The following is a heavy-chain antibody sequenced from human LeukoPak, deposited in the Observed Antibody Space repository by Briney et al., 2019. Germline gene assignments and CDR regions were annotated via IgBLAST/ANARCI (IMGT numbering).Heavy chain of an antibody. CDR1: GGSISSDSYY. CDR3: ARGFHQYCSSSACYGPSDY. J-gene: IGHJ4*02. Sequence: SETLSLTCTVSGGSISSDSYYWNWIRQPAGRGLEWIGRIYAPENTNYNPSLKSRVTISVGTSKNQFSLKLSSVTAADTAVYYCARGFHQYCSSSACYGPSDYWGQGTLVTVSS. D-gene: IGHD2-2*01. V-gene: IGHV4-61*02. CDR2: IYAPENT.